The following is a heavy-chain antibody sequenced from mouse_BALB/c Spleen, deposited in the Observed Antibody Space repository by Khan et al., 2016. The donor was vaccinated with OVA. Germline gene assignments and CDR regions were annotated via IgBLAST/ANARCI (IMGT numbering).Heavy chain of an antibody. J-gene: IGHJ2*01. CDR1: GYSFTGYF. CDR2: INPHIGET. V-gene: IGHV1-20*01. D-gene: IGHD1-1*01. CDR3: TRIYRSDFDY. Sequence: VQLKQSGPELVRPGASVKISCTASGYSFTGYFMNWVMQSHGKSLEWIVRINPHIGETFYNQRFKDKATLTVDESSSTAHMELRSLTSEDSAVYYWTRIYRSDFDYWGQGTTLTVSS.